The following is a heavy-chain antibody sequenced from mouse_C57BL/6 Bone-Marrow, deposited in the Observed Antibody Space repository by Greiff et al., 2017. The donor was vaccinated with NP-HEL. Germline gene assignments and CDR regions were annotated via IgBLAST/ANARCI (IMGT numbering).Heavy chain of an antibody. CDR3: ARTNYYGSSYAWFAY. CDR1: GYTFTSYW. V-gene: IGHV1-59*01. CDR2: IDPSDSYT. J-gene: IGHJ3*01. Sequence: QVQLQQSGAELVRPGTSVKLSCKASGYTFTSYWMHWVKQRPGQGLEWIGVIDPSDSYTKYNQKFKGKATLTVDTSSSTAYMQLSSLTSEDSAVYYCARTNYYGSSYAWFAYWGQGTLVTVSA. D-gene: IGHD1-1*01.